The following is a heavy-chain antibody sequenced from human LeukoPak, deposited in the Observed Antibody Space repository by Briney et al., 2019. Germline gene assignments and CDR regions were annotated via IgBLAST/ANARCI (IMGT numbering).Heavy chain of an antibody. V-gene: IGHV1-18*01. CDR2: INAYNGDT. CDR1: GYTFNRYG. CDR3: ARGGGVAVTVVFDY. J-gene: IGHJ4*02. D-gene: IGHD2-8*02. Sequence: ASVKVSCKASGYTFNRYGFTWVRQAPGQGLEWMGWINAYNGDTNYAQKFQGRVTMTTDTSTTTAYMELRSLGSDDTAVYYCARGGGVAVTVVFDYWGQGTLVTVSS.